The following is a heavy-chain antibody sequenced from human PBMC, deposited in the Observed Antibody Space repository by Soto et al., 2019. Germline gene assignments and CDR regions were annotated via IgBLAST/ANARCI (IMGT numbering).Heavy chain of an antibody. J-gene: IGHJ4*02. V-gene: IGHV3-66*01. D-gene: IGHD6-6*01. CDR1: GFTVSSNY. CDR3: ASPSSFDY. Sequence: PGGSMRLSCAAAGFTVSSNYMSWVRQAPGKGLEWVSVIYSGGSTYYADSVKGRFTISRDNSKNTLYLQMNSLRAEDTAVYYCASPSSFDYWGQGTLVTVSS. CDR2: IYSGGST.